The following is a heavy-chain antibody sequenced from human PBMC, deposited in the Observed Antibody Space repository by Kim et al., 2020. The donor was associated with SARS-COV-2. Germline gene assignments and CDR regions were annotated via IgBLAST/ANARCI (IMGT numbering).Heavy chain of an antibody. CDR3: ARWIAVAGNDAFDI. V-gene: IGHV1-3*01. J-gene: IGHJ3*02. D-gene: IGHD6-19*01. Sequence: SQKSQGRVTITRETSASTAYMELSSLRSEDTAVYYCARWIAVAGNDAFDIWGQGTMVTVSS.